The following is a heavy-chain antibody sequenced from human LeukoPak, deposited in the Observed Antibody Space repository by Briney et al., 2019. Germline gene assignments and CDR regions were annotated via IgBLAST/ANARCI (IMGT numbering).Heavy chain of an antibody. CDR3: AKSNDWSGMYYFDF. D-gene: IGHD3-9*01. V-gene: IGHV3-48*04. CDR1: GFTFSSYS. J-gene: IGHJ4*02. CDR2: ISSSGSTI. Sequence: GGSLRLSCAASGFTFSSYSMNWVRQAPGKGLEWVSYISSSGSTIYYADSVKGRFTISRDNAKNSLYLQMNSLRAEDTAVYYCAKSNDWSGMYYFDFWGQGTLVTVSS.